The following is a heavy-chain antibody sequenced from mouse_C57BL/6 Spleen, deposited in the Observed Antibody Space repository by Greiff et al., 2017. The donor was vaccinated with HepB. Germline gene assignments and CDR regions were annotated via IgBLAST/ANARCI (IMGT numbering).Heavy chain of an antibody. D-gene: IGHD2-5*01. J-gene: IGHJ1*03. CDR2: IYPGDGDT. Sequence: VQLMESGPELVKPGASVKISCKASGYAFSSSWMNWVKQRPGKGLEWIGRIYPGDGDTNYNGKFKGKATLTADKSSSTASMQLSSLTSEDSAVYFCAREDSNYVDWYFDVWGTGTTVTVSS. V-gene: IGHV1-82*01. CDR3: AREDSNYVDWYFDV. CDR1: GYAFSSSW.